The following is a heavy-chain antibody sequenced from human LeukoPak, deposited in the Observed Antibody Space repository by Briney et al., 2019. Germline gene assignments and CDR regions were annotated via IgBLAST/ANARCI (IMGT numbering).Heavy chain of an antibody. V-gene: IGHV4-59*08. CDR2: IYYSGST. CDR1: GGSISSYY. J-gene: IGHJ4*02. CDR3: ARLANPLNSSGWQ. D-gene: IGHD6-19*01. Sequence: SETLSLTCTVSGGSISSYYWSWIRQPPGKGLEWIGYIYYSGSTNYNPSLKSRVTISVDTSKNQFSLKLSSVTAADTAVYYCARLANPLNSSGWQWGQGTLVTVSS.